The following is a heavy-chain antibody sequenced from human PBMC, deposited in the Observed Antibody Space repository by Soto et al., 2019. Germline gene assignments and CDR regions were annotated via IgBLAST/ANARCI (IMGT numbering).Heavy chain of an antibody. CDR1: GFTFRAYA. CDR3: VKGHEAGHFLFVS. CDR2: ITGAGST. J-gene: IGHJ4*02. V-gene: IGHV3-23*01. Sequence: EVQLLESGGGLVQPGGSLRLSCVASGFTFRAYAMSWVRQAPGKGLEWVSTITGAGSTYYADSVRGRFTISGDNSRRTMHMEMSSLRAVASAVYYCVKGHEAGHFLFVSWGQGTLVTVAT.